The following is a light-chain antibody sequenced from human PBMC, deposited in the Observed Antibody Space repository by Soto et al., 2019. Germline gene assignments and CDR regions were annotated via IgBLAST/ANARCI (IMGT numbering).Light chain of an antibody. J-gene: IGKJ2*01. V-gene: IGKV3-20*01. CDR2: GAS. CDR1: QSVSSSY. Sequence: EIVVAQSPGTLSLSPGERATLSCRASQSVSSSYLAWYQQKPGQAPRLLIFGASSRATGIPDRFSGSGSGTTFTLTIRRREPEDFAVYYCQQYGSPPTFGQGTKLEIK. CDR3: QQYGSPPT.